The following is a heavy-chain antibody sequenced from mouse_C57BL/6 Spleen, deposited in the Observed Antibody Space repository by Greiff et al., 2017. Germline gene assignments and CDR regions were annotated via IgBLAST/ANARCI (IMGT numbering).Heavy chain of an antibody. V-gene: IGHV2-2*01. CDR2: IWSGGST. CDR1: GFSLTSYG. J-gene: IGHJ4*01. Sequence: VQLQQSGPGLVQPSQSLSITCTVSGFSLTSYGVHWVRQSPGKGLEWLGVIWSGGSTDYNAAFISRLSISKDNSKSQVFFKMNSLQADDTAIYYCAGTGPYAMDYWGQGTSVTVSS. CDR3: AGTGPYAMDY.